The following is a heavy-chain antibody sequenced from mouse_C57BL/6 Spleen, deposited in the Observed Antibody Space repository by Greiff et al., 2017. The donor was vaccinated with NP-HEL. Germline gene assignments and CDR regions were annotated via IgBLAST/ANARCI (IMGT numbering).Heavy chain of an antibody. D-gene: IGHD1-1*01. J-gene: IGHJ4*01. V-gene: IGHV1-26*01. Sequence: EVQLQQSGPELVKPGASVKISCKASGYTFTDYYMNWVKQSHGKSLEWIGDINPNNGGTSYNQKFKGKATLTVDKSSSTAYMELRSLTSEDSAVYYCTGYGSSYYAMDYWGQGTSVTVSS. CDR2: INPNNGGT. CDR3: TGYGSSYYAMDY. CDR1: GYTFTDYY.